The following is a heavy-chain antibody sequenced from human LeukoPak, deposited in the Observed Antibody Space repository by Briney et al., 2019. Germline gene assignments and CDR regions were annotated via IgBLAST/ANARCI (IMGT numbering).Heavy chain of an antibody. CDR3: AKTSKHIVVVTAPPASGGFDY. CDR1: GFTFSSYA. Sequence: PGGSLRLSCAASGFTFSSYAMSWVRQAPGKGLEWVSAISGSGGSTYYADSVKGRFTISRDNSKNTLYLQMNSLRAEDTAVYYCAKTSKHIVVVTAPPASGGFDYWGQGTLVTVSS. CDR2: ISGSGGST. V-gene: IGHV3-23*01. D-gene: IGHD2-21*02. J-gene: IGHJ4*02.